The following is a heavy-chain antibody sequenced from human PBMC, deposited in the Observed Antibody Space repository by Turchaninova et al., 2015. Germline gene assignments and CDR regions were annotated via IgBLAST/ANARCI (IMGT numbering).Heavy chain of an antibody. CDR3: AREPDHTYYCSGGSCYSGAGGAFDI. CDR1: VGVFSGSS. CDR2: IHSSRST. J-gene: IGHJ3*02. D-gene: IGHD2-15*01. Sequence: QVQLQQWAAGPLKPSESLSLTAAVYVGVFSGSSWCWIRQHPGKGLEWIGKIHSSRSTNYNPSIKSRVTISVDTSKNQCSLKMGSVTAADTAVYYCAREPDHTYYCSGGSCYSGAGGAFDIWGQGTMVTVSS. V-gene: IGHV4-34*01.